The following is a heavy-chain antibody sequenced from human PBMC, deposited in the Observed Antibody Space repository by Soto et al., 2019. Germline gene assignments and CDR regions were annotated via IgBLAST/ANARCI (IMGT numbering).Heavy chain of an antibody. CDR3: ARGRLGYSSRGEWCDP. J-gene: IGHJ5*02. Sequence: QVQLVQSGAEVKKPGSSVKVSCKASGGTFSSYAISWVRQAPGQGLEWMGGIIPIFGTENYAQKFQGRVTINADESPTTAYMELSSLRSEDTAVYYCARGRLGYSSRGEWCDPCSQGTLVTVSS. V-gene: IGHV1-69*01. CDR2: IIPIFGTE. D-gene: IGHD6-13*01. CDR1: GGTFSSYA.